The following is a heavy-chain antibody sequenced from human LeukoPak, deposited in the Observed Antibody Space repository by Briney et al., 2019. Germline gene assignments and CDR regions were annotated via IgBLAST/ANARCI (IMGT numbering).Heavy chain of an antibody. CDR1: GGSFSGYY. V-gene: IGHV4-34*01. D-gene: IGHD6-19*01. CDR3: ARHIAVVGYFQH. J-gene: IGHJ1*01. CDR2: INHSGST. Sequence: KPSETLSLTCAVYGGSFSGYYWSWIRQPPGKGLEWIGEINHSGSTNYNPSLKSRVTISVDTPKNQFSLKLSSVTAADTAVYYCARHIAVVGYFQHWGQGTLVTVSS.